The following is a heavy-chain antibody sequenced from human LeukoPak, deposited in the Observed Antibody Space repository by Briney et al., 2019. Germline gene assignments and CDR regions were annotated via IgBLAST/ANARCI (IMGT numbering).Heavy chain of an antibody. CDR1: GFTFGSYS. D-gene: IGHD3-22*01. Sequence: GGSLRLSCAASGFTFGSYSMNWVRQAPGKGLEWVSYISSSSSTIYYADSVKGRFTISRDNAKNSLYLQMNSLRDEDTAVYYCARDGVGYYDSSGYPNWFDPWGQGTLVTVSS. J-gene: IGHJ5*02. CDR3: ARDGVGYYDSSGYPNWFDP. CDR2: ISSSSSTI. V-gene: IGHV3-48*02.